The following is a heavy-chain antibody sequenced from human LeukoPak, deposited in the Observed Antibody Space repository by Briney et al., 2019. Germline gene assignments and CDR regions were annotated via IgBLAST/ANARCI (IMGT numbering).Heavy chain of an antibody. CDR3: VRGAQWELLEPYGMDV. J-gene: IGHJ6*02. V-gene: IGHV3-30*03. Sequence: GGSLKLSCAASGFTFSSYGMHWVRQAPGKGLEWVAVISYDGSNKYYADSVKGRFTISRDNSKNTLYLQMNSLRAEDTAVYYCVRGAQWELLEPYGMDVWGQGTTVTVSS. CDR1: GFTFSSYG. CDR2: ISYDGSNK. D-gene: IGHD1-26*01.